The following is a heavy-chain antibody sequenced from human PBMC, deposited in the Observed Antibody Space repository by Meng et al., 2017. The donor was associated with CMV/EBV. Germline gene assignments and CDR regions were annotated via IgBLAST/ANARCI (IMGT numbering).Heavy chain of an antibody. CDR3: ARVMGPNRTPYYFDY. V-gene: IGHV4-30-4*08. D-gene: IGHD1-14*01. J-gene: IGHJ4*02. CDR2: IYYSGST. CDR1: GGFMRSGDYY. Sequence: LTLQESCARRVNPSPTLSLNCTVSGGFMRSGDYYWSWIRQPPGKGLEWIGYIYYSGSTYYNPSLKSRVTISVDTSKNQFSLKLSSVTAADTAVYYCARVMGPNRTPYYFDYWGQGTLVTVSS.